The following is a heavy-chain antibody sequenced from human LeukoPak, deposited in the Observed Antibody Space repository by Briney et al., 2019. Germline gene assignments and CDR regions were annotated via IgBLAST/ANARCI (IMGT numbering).Heavy chain of an antibody. D-gene: IGHD4/OR15-4a*01. CDR1: GYTFTDYY. CDR2: INPNSGGT. V-gene: IGHV1-2*02. CDR3: ARDSYGGPPGYFYGMDV. J-gene: IGHJ6*02. Sequence: ASVKVSCKASGYTFTDYYMHWVRQAPAHGLEWMGWINPNSGGTSYAQKFQGRVTMTRDTSINTAYMELSRLRSDDTAVYYCARDSYGGPPGYFYGMDVWGQGTTVTVSS.